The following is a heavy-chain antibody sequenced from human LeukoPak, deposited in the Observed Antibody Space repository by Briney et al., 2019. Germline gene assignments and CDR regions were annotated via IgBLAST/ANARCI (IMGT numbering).Heavy chain of an antibody. Sequence: EASVKVSCKASGYTFTGYYMHWVRQAPGQGLEWMGWINPNSGGTNYAQKFQGRVTMTRDTSISTAYMELSRLRSDDTAVYYCARDSDSSGPGTFDYWGQGTLVTVSS. CDR2: INPNSGGT. CDR1: GYTFTGYY. V-gene: IGHV1-2*02. J-gene: IGHJ4*02. D-gene: IGHD3-22*01. CDR3: ARDSDSSGPGTFDY.